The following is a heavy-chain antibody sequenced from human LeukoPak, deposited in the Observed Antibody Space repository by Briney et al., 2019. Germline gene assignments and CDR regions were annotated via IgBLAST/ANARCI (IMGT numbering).Heavy chain of an antibody. D-gene: IGHD2-2*01. CDR3: AKGEGSTSCYDY. V-gene: IGHV3-23*01. CDR1: GFTFSSYS. J-gene: IGHJ4*02. CDR2: ISGSGGST. Sequence: GGSLRLSCAASGFTFSSYSMNWVGQAPGKWLEWVSAISGSGGSTYYADSVKGRFTISRDNSKNTLYLQMNSLRAEDTAVYYCAKGEGSTSCYDYWGQGTLVTVSS.